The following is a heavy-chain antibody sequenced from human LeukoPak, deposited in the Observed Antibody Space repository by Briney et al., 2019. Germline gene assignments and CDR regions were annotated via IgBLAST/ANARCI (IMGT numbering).Heavy chain of an antibody. V-gene: IGHV3-23*01. Sequence: GGSLRFSCAASGFTFSSYAMSWVRQAPGKGLEWVSAISGSGGSTYYADSVKGRFTISRDNSKNTLYLQMNSLRAEDTAVYYCAKGTYDSSSSPIDYWGQGTLVTVSS. CDR2: ISGSGGST. D-gene: IGHD3-22*01. J-gene: IGHJ4*02. CDR1: GFTFSSYA. CDR3: AKGTYDSSSSPIDY.